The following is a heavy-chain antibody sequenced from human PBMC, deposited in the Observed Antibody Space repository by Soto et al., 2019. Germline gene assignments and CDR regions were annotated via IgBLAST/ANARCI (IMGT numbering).Heavy chain of an antibody. CDR2: TYYRSKWYN. CDR1: GDSVSSNSAA. CDR3: ARGLVVPAAIGGHNWFDP. D-gene: IGHD2-2*02. V-gene: IGHV6-1*01. Sequence: KQSQTLSLPCAISGDSVSSNSAAWNWIRQSPSRGLEWLGRTYYRSKWYNDYAVSVKSRITINPDTSKNQFSLQLNSVTPEDTAVYYCARGLVVPAAIGGHNWFDPWGQGTLVTVSS. J-gene: IGHJ5*02.